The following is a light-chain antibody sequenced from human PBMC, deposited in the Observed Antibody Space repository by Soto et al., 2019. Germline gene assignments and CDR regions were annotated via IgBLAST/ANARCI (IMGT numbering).Light chain of an antibody. CDR2: DAS. CDR3: QHRSNWART. J-gene: IGKJ2*01. V-gene: IGKV3-11*01. Sequence: EIVLTQSPATLSLSPGERATLSCRASQSVSSYLAWYQQKPGQAPRLLIYDASNRATGIPARFSGSGSGTGFTLTISSLEPEDFAVYCWQHRSNWARTFGQGTKLEIK. CDR1: QSVSSY.